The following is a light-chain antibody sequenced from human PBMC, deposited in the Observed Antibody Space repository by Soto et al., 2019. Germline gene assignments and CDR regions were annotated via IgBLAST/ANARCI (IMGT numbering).Light chain of an antibody. CDR1: SSDVGAYDY. CDR2: EVR. V-gene: IGLV2-14*01. CDR3: SSYTRASTYV. J-gene: IGLJ1*01. Sequence: QSALTQPASVSGSPGQSITISCTGTSSDVGAYDYVSWYQHLPGKAPKLMIYEVRDRPSGVSSRFSGSKSGNTASLPISGLQAEDEADYYCSSYTRASTYVFGTGTKPPS.